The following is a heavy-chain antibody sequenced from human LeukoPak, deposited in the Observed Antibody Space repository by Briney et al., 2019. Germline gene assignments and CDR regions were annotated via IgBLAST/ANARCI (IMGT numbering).Heavy chain of an antibody. J-gene: IGHJ4*02. D-gene: IGHD3-10*01. CDR3: ATGHDNVIRGVTFDY. V-gene: IGHV3-23*01. Sequence: PGGSLRLSCAASGFTFSTYAMSWVRQAPGKGLEWVSGISGSGGSTYYPDSVKGRFTISRDNSKNTLYLQMNSLQAEDTALYYCATGHDNVIRGVTFDYWGQGTLVTVSS. CDR2: ISGSGGST. CDR1: GFTFSTYA.